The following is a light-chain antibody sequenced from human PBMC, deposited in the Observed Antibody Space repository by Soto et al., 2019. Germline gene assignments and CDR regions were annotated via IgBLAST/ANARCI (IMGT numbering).Light chain of an antibody. Sequence: QSVLTQPASVSGSPGQSITISCTGTSNDVGGYNYVSWYQQYPGKAPKLMIYDVSSRPSGVSNRFSGSKSGNTASLTISGLQAEDEADYYCSSYTNGGTSVYGTGTKVTVL. V-gene: IGLV2-14*01. J-gene: IGLJ1*01. CDR2: DVS. CDR3: SSYTNGGTSV. CDR1: SNDVGGYNY.